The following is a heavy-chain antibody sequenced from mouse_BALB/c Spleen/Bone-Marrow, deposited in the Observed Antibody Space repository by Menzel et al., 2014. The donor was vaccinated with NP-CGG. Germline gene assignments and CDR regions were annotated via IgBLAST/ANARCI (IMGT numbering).Heavy chain of an antibody. CDR1: GYSFTSYW. J-gene: IGHJ3*01. Sequence: QVQLQQPGPQLVRPGASVKISCKASGYSFTSYWMHWVKQRPGQGLEWIGMIDPSDSETRLNQKFKDKATLTVDKSSSTAYMILSSPTSEDSAVYYCARDKGAWFAYWGQGTLVTVSA. CDR2: IDPSDSET. V-gene: IGHV1S127*01. CDR3: ARDKGAWFAY.